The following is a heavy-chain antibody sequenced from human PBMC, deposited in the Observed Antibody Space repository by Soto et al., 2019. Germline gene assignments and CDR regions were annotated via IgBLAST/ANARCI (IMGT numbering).Heavy chain of an antibody. V-gene: IGHV1-18*04. J-gene: IGHJ6*03. CDR3: ARRISVVAYYYYMDV. Sequence: GASVKVSCXASGYTFTSYGISWVRQAPGQGPEWMGWISAYNGNTNYAQRLQGRVTMTTDTSTNTAYMELRSLTSDDTAVYYCARRISVVAYYYYMDVWGKGTTVTVSS. D-gene: IGHD2-15*01. CDR1: GYTFTSYG. CDR2: ISAYNGNT.